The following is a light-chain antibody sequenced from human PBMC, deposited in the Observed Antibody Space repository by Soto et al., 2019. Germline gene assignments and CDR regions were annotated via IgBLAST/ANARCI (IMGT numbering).Light chain of an antibody. CDR1: SSNIGAGYD. Sequence: QSVLTQPPSVSGAPGQRVTISCTGSSSNIGAGYDVHWYQQLPGTAPKLLIYGNSNRPSGVPDRFSGSKSGTSASLAITGLQAEDDAESYCQSYSSSLSGWVFGGGTKVTVL. J-gene: IGLJ3*02. V-gene: IGLV1-40*01. CDR3: QSYSSSLSGWV. CDR2: GNS.